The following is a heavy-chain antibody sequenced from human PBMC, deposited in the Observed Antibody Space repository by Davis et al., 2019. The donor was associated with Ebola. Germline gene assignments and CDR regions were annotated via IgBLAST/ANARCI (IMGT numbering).Heavy chain of an antibody. CDR2: ISGSGGST. D-gene: IGHD3-22*01. V-gene: IGHV3-23*01. CDR1: GFTFSSYA. CDR3: ARDLGGYADDYYYYYGMDV. Sequence: GESLKISCAASGFTFSSYAMSWVRQAPGKGLEWVSVISGSGGSTYYADSVKGRFTISRDNSKNTLYLQMNSLRAEDTAVYYCARDLGGYADDYYYYYGMDVWGQGTTVTVSS. J-gene: IGHJ6*02.